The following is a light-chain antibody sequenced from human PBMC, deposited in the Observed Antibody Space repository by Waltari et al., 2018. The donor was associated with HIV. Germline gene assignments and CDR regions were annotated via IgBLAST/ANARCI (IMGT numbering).Light chain of an antibody. V-gene: IGLV2-23*02. Sequence: QSALTQPAAASGSPGQSITISCPCTSGDVGGYHLVPWYQHYPGKAPKLRMYEVSMRPSGVSNRFSGSKSDNTASLTISGLQAEDEADYYCCSYAGSSTYVFGTVTKVTVL. CDR2: EVS. CDR3: CSYAGSSTYV. CDR1: SGDVGGYHL. J-gene: IGLJ1*01.